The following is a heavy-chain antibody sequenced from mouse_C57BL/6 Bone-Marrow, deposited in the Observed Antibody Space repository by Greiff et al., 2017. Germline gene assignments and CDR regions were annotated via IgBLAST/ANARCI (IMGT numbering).Heavy chain of an antibody. J-gene: IGHJ4*01. Sequence: QVQLQQPGAELVRPGTSVKLSCKASGYTFTSYWMHWVKQRPGQGLEWIGVIDPSDSYTNYNQKFKGKATVTVDTSSSTAYMQLSSLTSEDSAVYYCARWRGYGSSYDYYAMDYWGQGTSVTVSS. CDR2: IDPSDSYT. CDR3: ARWRGYGSSYDYYAMDY. V-gene: IGHV1-59*01. CDR1: GYTFTSYW. D-gene: IGHD1-1*01.